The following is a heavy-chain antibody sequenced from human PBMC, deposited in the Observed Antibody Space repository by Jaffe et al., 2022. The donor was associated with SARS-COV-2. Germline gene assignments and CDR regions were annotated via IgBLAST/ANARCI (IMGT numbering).Heavy chain of an antibody. CDR3: ARFAVAGTLVGAFDI. CDR1: GFTFSSYA. J-gene: IGHJ3*02. D-gene: IGHD6-19*01. Sequence: QVQLVESGGGVVQPGRSLRLSCAASGFTFSSYAMHWVRQAPGKGLEWVALISYDGSNKYYTDSVKGRFTISRDNSKNTLYLQMNSLRAEDTAVYYCARFAVAGTLVGAFDIWGQGTMVTVSS. CDR2: ISYDGSNK. V-gene: IGHV3-30*04.